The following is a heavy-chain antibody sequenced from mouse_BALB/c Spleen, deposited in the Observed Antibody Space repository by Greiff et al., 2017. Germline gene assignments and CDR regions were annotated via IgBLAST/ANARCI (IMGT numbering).Heavy chain of an antibody. Sequence: EVQLMESGGGLVKPGGSLKLSCAASGFAFSSYDMSWVRQTPEKRLEWVAYISSGGGSTYYPDTVKGRFTITRDNAKNTLYLQMSSLKSEDTAMYYCARHAYNGNYYYAMDYWGQGTSVTVSS. D-gene: IGHD2-10*01. CDR2: ISSGGGST. CDR3: ARHAYNGNYYYAMDY. V-gene: IGHV5-12-1*01. J-gene: IGHJ4*01. CDR1: GFAFSSYD.